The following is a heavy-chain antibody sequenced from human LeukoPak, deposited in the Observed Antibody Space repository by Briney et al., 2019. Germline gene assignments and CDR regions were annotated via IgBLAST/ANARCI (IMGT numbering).Heavy chain of an antibody. CDR2: IYHSGST. J-gene: IGHJ4*02. V-gene: IGHV4-30-2*01. Sequence: SQTLSLTCTVSGGSISSGGYYWSWLRQHPGTGLEWLGYIYHSGSTYYNPSLKSRVTISVDRSKNQFSLKLSSVTAADTAVYYCARVRYDSSGYYVVFDYWGQGTLVTVSS. D-gene: IGHD3-22*01. CDR3: ARVRYDSSGYYVVFDY. CDR1: GGSISSGGYY.